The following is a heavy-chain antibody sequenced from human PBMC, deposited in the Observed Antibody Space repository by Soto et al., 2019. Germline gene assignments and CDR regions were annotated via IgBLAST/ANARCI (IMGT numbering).Heavy chain of an antibody. V-gene: IGHV4-31*03. D-gene: IGHD1-26*01. J-gene: IGHJ4*02. CDR1: GDSFSRGHY. CDR3: ARATPTAAVDY. CDR2: ISYSGST. Sequence: QVQLQESGPGLVRPSQTLSLTCTVSGDSFSRGHYWSWFRQHPGQGLQWIGYISYSGSTYYNPSLNSRVDISADTSKNQFSLKLTSVTAADTAVYYCARATPTAAVDYWGQGSLVTVSS.